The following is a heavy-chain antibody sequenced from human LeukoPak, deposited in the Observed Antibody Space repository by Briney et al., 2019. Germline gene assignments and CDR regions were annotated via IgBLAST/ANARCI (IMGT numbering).Heavy chain of an antibody. CDR2: IYYSGST. CDR1: GGSISSSSYY. CDR3: ARQKRAAAGMNWFDP. D-gene: IGHD6-13*01. V-gene: IGHV4-39*01. Sequence: SSETLSLTCTVSGGSISSSSYYWGWIRQPPGMGLEWIGSIYYSGSTYYNPSLKSRVTISVDTSKNQFSLKLSSVTTADTAVYYCARQKRAAAGMNWFDPWGQGTLVTVSS. J-gene: IGHJ5*02.